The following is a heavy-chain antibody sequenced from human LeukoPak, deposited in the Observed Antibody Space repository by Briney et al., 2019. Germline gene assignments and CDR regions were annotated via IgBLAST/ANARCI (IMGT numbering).Heavy chain of an antibody. Sequence: ASVKVSCKASGYTFTSYYMHWVRQAPGRGLEWMGIINPSGGSTSYAQKFQGRVTMTRDTSTSTVYMELSSLRSEDTAVYYCARDLAYCTNGVCAAEDGYYYGMDVWGQGTTVTVSS. V-gene: IGHV1-46*01. D-gene: IGHD2-8*01. CDR3: ARDLAYCTNGVCAAEDGYYYGMDV. CDR2: INPSGGST. J-gene: IGHJ6*02. CDR1: GYTFTSYY.